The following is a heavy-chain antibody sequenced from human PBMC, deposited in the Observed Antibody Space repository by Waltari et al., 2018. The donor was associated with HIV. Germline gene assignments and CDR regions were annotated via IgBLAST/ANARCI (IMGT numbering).Heavy chain of an antibody. CDR3: GIDLRHCYDDHCYLMGPVDT. Sequence: VHLVLSGGGFVQPGGPLRLSCTASVSSFSITWMHWARHDPGKGLTWRGRSKGEGTMNCYADSVKALFFIARDNGRNTLFLQTNSLRPEDTAVYVCGIDLRHCYDDHCYLMGPVDTWGQGTLVTVSS. V-gene: IGHV3-74*01. CDR1: VSSFSITW. J-gene: IGHJ5*02. D-gene: IGHD2-15*01. CDR2: SKGEGTMN.